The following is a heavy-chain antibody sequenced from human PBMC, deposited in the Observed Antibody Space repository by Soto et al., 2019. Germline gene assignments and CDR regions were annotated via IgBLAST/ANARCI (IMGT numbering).Heavy chain of an antibody. CDR1: GFTLSSYA. V-gene: IGHV3-23*01. CDR2: ISVSGGST. J-gene: IGHJ5*02. CDR3: VKDAESYVSSERGWFDL. Sequence: VGSLRLSCAASGFTLSSYAMSWVRQAPGKGLEWVSGISVSGGSTYHADSVKGRFTISRDNSKKTLDLEMSSLRAEDTAVYYCVKDAESYVSSERGWFDLWGQGTLVTVSP. D-gene: IGHD3-22*01.